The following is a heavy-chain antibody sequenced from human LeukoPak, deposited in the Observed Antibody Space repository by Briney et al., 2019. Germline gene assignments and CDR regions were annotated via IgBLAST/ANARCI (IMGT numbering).Heavy chain of an antibody. V-gene: IGHV4-59*08. CDR3: TRGSIAYYYMDV. CDR1: GGSLSSYF. J-gene: IGHJ6*03. D-gene: IGHD3-22*01. Sequence: TASETLSLTCTVSGGSLSSYFWSWIRQPPGKGLAWIGKIYYIGSTNYNPSLQSRVTISVDTHKNQFVLPQSSVTDSVTAVCYFTRGSIAYYYMDVWGKGTTATISS. CDR2: IYYIGST.